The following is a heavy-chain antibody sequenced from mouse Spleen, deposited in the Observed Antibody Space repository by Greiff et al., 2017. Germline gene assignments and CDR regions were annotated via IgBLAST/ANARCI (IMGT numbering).Heavy chain of an antibody. CDR2: IRSKSSNYAT. Sequence: EVQGVESGGGLVQPKGSLKLSCAASGFTFNTYAMHWVRQAPGKGLEWVARIRSKSSNYATYYADSVKDRFTISRDDSQSMLYLQMNNLKTEDTAMYYCVRDYGSRGYWYFDVWGAGTTVTVSS. CDR3: VRDYGSRGYWYFDV. D-gene: IGHD1-1*01. V-gene: IGHV10-3*01. CDR1: GFTFNTYA. J-gene: IGHJ1*01.